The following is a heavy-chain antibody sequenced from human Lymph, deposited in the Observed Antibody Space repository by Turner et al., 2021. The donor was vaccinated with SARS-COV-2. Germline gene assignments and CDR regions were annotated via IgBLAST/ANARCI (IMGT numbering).Heavy chain of an antibody. CDR2: IWYDGSNK. Sequence: QVQLVESGGGVVQPGRSLGLSCSAAGFTFSSYGMHWVRQAPGKGLEWVAVIWYDGSNKYYADSVKGRFTISRDKSKNTLYLQMNSLRAEDTAVYYCARVKGYNGYDLRYYYGMDVWGQGTTVTVSS. V-gene: IGHV3-33*01. J-gene: IGHJ6*02. CDR3: ARVKGYNGYDLRYYYGMDV. CDR1: GFTFSSYG. D-gene: IGHD5-12*01.